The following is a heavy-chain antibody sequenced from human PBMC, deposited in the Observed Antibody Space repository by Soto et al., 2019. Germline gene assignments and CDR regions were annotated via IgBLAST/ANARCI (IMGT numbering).Heavy chain of an antibody. CDR1: GFTFTGYY. Sequence: SMKGSCTSAGFTFTGYYMHWGGQASVQGLEWMGWINPNSGGTNFAQKFQGRVTITRDTSASTAYMELSSLRSEDTAVYYCVRRHVSATGIDWFDTWGQRTRVTVSS. V-gene: IGHV1-2*02. J-gene: IGHJ5*02. CDR3: VRRHVSATGIDWFDT. CDR2: INPNSGGT. D-gene: IGHD6-13*01.